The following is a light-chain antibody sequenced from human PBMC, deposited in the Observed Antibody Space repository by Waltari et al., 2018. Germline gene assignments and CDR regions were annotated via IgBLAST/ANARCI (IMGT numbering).Light chain of an antibody. CDR1: QSVLYSSNNKNY. CDR3: QQYYSTPPT. V-gene: IGKV4-1*01. J-gene: IGKJ1*01. Sequence: DIVMTQSPDSLAVSLGERATINCKSSQSVLYSSNNKNYLAWYQQKPGQPPKLLIYWASTRESGVPDRFSGSGSGTDVTLTISSLQAEDGAVYYCQQYYSTPPTFGQGTKVEIK. CDR2: WAS.